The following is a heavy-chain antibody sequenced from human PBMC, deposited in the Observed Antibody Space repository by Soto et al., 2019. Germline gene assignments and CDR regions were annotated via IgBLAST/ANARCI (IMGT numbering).Heavy chain of an antibody. D-gene: IGHD2-15*01. CDR2: IGNTLDTI. CDR1: GFAFSGHT. Sequence: PGWSLRLSCAASGFAFSGHTMNWVRQAPGKGLEWVAYIGNTLDTIYYADSVKGRFIISRDDAMKSVFLHMSSLRDDDTAVYYCARWDCRCGSSYCIDFCGRGTTVSVSS. CDR3: ARWDCRCGSSYCIDF. J-gene: IGHJ6*02. V-gene: IGHV3-48*02.